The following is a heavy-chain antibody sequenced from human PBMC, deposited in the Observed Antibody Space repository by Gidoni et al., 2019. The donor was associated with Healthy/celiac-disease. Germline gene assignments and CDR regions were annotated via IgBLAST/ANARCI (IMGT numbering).Heavy chain of an antibody. Sequence: QVQLVQSGAEVKKPGASVKVSCKASGYTFTSYGISRVRQAPGQGLEWMGWISAYNGNTNYAQKLQGRGTMTTDTSTSTAYMELRSLRSDDTAVYYCARYIVVVPAAIEFAVGMDVWGQGTTVTVSS. D-gene: IGHD2-2*01. CDR3: ARYIVVVPAAIEFAVGMDV. CDR1: GYTFTSYG. CDR2: ISAYNGNT. J-gene: IGHJ6*02. V-gene: IGHV1-18*01.